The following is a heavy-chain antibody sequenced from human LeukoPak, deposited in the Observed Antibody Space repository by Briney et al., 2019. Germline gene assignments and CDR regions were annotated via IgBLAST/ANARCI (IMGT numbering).Heavy chain of an antibody. J-gene: IGHJ5*02. CDR3: ARGGHDYYGFDV. D-gene: IGHD4-17*01. CDR2: ISSGSSTI. V-gene: IGHV3-48*02. CDR1: GFTFSTYS. Sequence: GGSLRLSCEASGFTFSTYSMNWVRQAPGKGLEWVSYISSGSSTIYYADSVKGRFTISRDNAQNSLFLQMNSLRDEDTAVYYCARGGHDYYGFDVWGQGTLVTVSS.